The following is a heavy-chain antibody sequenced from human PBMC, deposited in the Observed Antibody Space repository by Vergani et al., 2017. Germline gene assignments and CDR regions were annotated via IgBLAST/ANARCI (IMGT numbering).Heavy chain of an antibody. Sequence: VQVVQSGAEVKKSGASVKVSCKTSGYTFSNYYMHWVRPAPGQGLEWMGIINPSGGHTNYAQKFQGRVTMTRDTSTSTVFMELSSLRSEDTAIYYCARGDYGILTGYRYWVQGTLVTVSA. J-gene: IGHJ4*02. CDR3: ARGDYGILTGYRY. CDR1: GYTFSNYY. D-gene: IGHD3-9*01. CDR2: INPSGGHT. V-gene: IGHV1-46*03.